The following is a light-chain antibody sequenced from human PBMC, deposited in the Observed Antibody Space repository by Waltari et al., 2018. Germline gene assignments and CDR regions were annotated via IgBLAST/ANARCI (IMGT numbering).Light chain of an antibody. CDR3: QQYGNSPLIT. V-gene: IGKV3-20*01. Sequence: EIVLTQSPGPLSLSPGERATLSCRASQSVTSDYLAWDQQRPGQAPTLLNYGASSRATGIQDRFCGSGSGRDFTLTISRLEPENFAVYYCQQYGNSPLITLGQGTRLEIK. CDR1: QSVTSDY. CDR2: GAS. J-gene: IGKJ5*01.